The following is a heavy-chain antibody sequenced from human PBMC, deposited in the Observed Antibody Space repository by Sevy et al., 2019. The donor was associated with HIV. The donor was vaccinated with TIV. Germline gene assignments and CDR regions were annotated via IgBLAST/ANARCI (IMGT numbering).Heavy chain of an antibody. J-gene: IGHJ4*02. V-gene: IGHV4-34*01. CDR1: GGSFSGYY. Sequence: SETLSLTCAVYGGSFSGYYWSWIRQFPGKGLEWIGEINNLGSTIYNPSLKSRVTISIDTSKNQFSLRLSSGTVAADTAVYYCATGSGGPRLRSWGQGTLVTV. CDR3: ATGSGGPRLRS. CDR2: INNLGST. D-gene: IGHD1-26*01.